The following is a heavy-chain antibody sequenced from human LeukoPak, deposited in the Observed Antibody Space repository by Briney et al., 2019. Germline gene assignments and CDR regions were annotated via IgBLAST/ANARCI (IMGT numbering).Heavy chain of an antibody. V-gene: IGHV3-7*01. CDR2: IKQDGSQR. D-gene: IGHD6-6*01. CDR1: GFTFSDYW. CDR3: ARRGGSSSRRSPIDY. J-gene: IGHJ4*02. Sequence: GGSLRLSCTASGFTFSDYWMTWVHQAPGKGPEWVANIKQDGSQRYYVDSVRGRFTISRDNAKNSLFLQMNGLRAEDTAVYYCARRGGSSSRRSPIDYWGLGTLVTVSS.